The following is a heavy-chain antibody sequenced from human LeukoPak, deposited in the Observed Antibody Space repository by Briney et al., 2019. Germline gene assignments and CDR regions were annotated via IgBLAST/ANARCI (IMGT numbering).Heavy chain of an antibody. J-gene: IGHJ4*02. CDR1: GFTFSSYW. Sequence: GGSLRLSCAASGFTFSSYWMHWVRQAPGKGLVWVSRINSDGSSTSYADSVKGRFTISRDNAKNTLYLQMNSLRAEDTAVYYCAREGSSGWYRKFFDCWGQGTLVTVSS. V-gene: IGHV3-74*01. D-gene: IGHD6-19*01. CDR2: INSDGSST. CDR3: AREGSSGWYRKFFDC.